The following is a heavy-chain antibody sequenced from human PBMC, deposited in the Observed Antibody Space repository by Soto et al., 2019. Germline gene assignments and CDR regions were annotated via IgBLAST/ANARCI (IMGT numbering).Heavy chain of an antibody. V-gene: IGHV1-18*04. Sequence: GASWKVSCKASGYTFTSYGISWVRQAPGRGLEWMGWISAYNGITKYAQRLQGRVTMTTDTSTGTAYMELRSLRYDDTAVYYCARDPCSSIGCYICYYYGRDVWG. CDR2: ISAYNGIT. J-gene: IGHJ6*02. CDR1: GYTFTSYG. D-gene: IGHD2-2*02. CDR3: ARDPCSSIGCYICYYYGRDV.